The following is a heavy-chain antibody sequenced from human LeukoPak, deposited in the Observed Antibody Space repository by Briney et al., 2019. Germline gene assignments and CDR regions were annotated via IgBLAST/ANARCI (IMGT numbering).Heavy chain of an antibody. Sequence: GGSLRLSCAASGFTFSNYWMNWVRQAPGKGLEWVANIKEDGSQKYYVESVKGRFTVSGDNAKNSVYLQMSSLRDEDTAVYYCARGLNTSPGVDYWGQGTLVIVSS. CDR2: IKEDGSQK. CDR3: ARGLNTSPGVDY. V-gene: IGHV3-7*01. CDR1: GFTFSNYW. D-gene: IGHD3-16*01. J-gene: IGHJ4*02.